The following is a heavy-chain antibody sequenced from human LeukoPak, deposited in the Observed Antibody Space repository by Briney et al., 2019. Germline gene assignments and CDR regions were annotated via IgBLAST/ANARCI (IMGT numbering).Heavy chain of an antibody. CDR2: IIPIFGTA. Sequence: SVKVSCEASGGTFSSYAISWVRQAPGQGLEWMGGIIPIFGTANYAQKFQGRVTITADESTSTAYMELSSLRSEDTAVYYCARESHSSSAYYCYGMDVWGQGTTVTVSS. CDR1: GGTFSSYA. J-gene: IGHJ6*02. CDR3: ARESHSSSAYYCYGMDV. D-gene: IGHD6-6*01. V-gene: IGHV1-69*13.